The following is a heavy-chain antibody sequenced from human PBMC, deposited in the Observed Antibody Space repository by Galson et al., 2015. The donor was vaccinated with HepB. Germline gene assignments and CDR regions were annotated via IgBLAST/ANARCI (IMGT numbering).Heavy chain of an antibody. D-gene: IGHD6-19*01. CDR2: ISWNSGSI. Sequence: SLRLSCAASGFTFDDYAMHWVRQAPGKGLEWVSGISWNSGSIGYADSVKGRFTISRDNAKNSLYLQMNSLRAEDTALYYCAKGLGQQWLVRLFAYWGQGTLVTVSS. CDR3: AKGLGQQWLVRLFAY. CDR1: GFTFDDYA. V-gene: IGHV3-9*01. J-gene: IGHJ4*02.